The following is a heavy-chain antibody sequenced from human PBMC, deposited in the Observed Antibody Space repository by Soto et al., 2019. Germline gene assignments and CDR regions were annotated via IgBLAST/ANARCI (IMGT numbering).Heavy chain of an antibody. CDR1: GFTFRSYS. CDR2: ISTGSSTI. CDR3: ARDKTYYDFWSGSKDAFDI. D-gene: IGHD3-3*01. V-gene: IGHV3-48*02. Sequence: ESGGGLVQPGGSLRLSCAASGFTFRSYSMNWVRQAPGKGLEWVSYISTGSSTIYYAESVKGRFTISRDNAKNSLYLQMNNWRDEETAVYYCARDKTYYDFWSGSKDAFDIWGQGTMVSVSS. J-gene: IGHJ3*02.